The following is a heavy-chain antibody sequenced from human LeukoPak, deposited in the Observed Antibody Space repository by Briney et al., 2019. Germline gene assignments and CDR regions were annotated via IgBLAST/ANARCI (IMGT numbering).Heavy chain of an antibody. D-gene: IGHD3-3*01. V-gene: IGHV1-2*02. J-gene: IGHJ3*02. Sequence: ASVKVSCKASGYTFTGYYMHWVRRAPGQGLEWMGWINPNSGGTNYAQKFQGRVTMTRDTSISTAYMELSRLRSDDTAVYYCARTYYDFWSGYHHAFDIWGQGTMVTVSS. CDR2: INPNSGGT. CDR3: ARTYYDFWSGYHHAFDI. CDR1: GYTFTGYY.